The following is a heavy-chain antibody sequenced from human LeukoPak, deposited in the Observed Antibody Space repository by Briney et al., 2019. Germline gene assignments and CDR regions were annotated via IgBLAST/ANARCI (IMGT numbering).Heavy chain of an antibody. CDR1: GYTFTGHY. CDR2: INPNNGGT. V-gene: IGHV1-2*02. CDR3: ARGYALYSGRYIDFDY. D-gene: IGHD1-26*01. Sequence: ASVKVSCKASGYTFTGHYMHWVRLAPGQGLEWMGWINPNNGGTNYAQKFQGRVTMTRDTSISTAYMELSRLRSDDTAVYYCARGYALYSGRYIDFDYWGQGTLVTVSS. J-gene: IGHJ4*02.